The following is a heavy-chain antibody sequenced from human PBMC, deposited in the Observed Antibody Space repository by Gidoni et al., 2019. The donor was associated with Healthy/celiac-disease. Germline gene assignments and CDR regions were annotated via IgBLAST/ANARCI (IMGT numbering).Heavy chain of an antibody. CDR3: AGSGWGGNFDY. J-gene: IGHJ4*02. Sequence: QVQLVESGGGVVQPGRSLRLSCAASGFTFSSYGMHWVRQAPGKGREWVEVISYDGSNKYYADSVKGRFTISRDKSKNTLYLQMNSLRAEDTAVYYCAGSGWGGNFDYWGQGTLVTVSS. D-gene: IGHD6-19*01. CDR2: ISYDGSNK. V-gene: IGHV3-30*03. CDR1: GFTFSSYG.